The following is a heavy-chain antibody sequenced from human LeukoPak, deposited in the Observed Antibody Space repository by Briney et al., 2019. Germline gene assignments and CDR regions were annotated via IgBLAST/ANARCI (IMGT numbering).Heavy chain of an antibody. CDR1: GGSISSGGYY. J-gene: IGHJ3*02. D-gene: IGHD3-3*02. Sequence: RPSETLSLTCTVSGGSISSGGYYWSWIRQHPGKGLEWIGYIYYSGSTYYNPSLKSRVTISVDTSKNQFSLKLSSVTAADTAVYYCAADLQAFAFDIWGQGTMVTVSS. CDR2: IYYSGST. V-gene: IGHV4-31*03. CDR3: AADLQAFAFDI.